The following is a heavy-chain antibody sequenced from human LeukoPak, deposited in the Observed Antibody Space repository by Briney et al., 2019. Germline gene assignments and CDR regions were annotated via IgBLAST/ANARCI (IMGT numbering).Heavy chain of an antibody. J-gene: IGHJ3*02. CDR2: IKQDGSEK. CDR3: ARVRGSYQGDAFDI. D-gene: IGHD1-26*01. CDR1: GFTFSSYW. V-gene: IGHV3-7*01. Sequence: PGGSLRLSCAASGFTFSSYWMSWVRKAPGKGLEWVANIKQDGSEKYYVDSVKGRFTISRDNAKNSLYLQMNSLRAEDTAVYYCARVRGSYQGDAFDIWGQGTMVTVSS.